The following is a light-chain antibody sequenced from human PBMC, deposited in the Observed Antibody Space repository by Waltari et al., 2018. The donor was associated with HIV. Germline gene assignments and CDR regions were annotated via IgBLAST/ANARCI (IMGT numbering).Light chain of an antibody. J-gene: IGLJ3*02. CDR2: SNN. CDR1: RSNIARHT. CDR3: AAWDDNLNGWV. V-gene: IGLV1-44*01. Sequence: QSVLTQPPSASGTPGKRFTISCSGSRSNIARHTVNWYQQLPGTAPNLIIYSNNERPSGCPDRFSGSKSGTSASLAISGLQSEEEADYYCAAWDDNLNGWVFGGGTKLTVL.